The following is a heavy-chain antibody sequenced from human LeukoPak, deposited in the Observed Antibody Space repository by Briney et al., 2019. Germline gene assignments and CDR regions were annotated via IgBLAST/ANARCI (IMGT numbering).Heavy chain of an antibody. D-gene: IGHD3-3*02. CDR2: INHSGST. J-gene: IGHJ6*03. V-gene: IGHV4-34*01. Sequence: PSETLSLTCAVYGGSFSGYYWSWIRQSPGKGLEWIGEINHSGSTNYNPSLKSRVTISVDTSKNQFSLKLSSVTAADTAVYYCARAFYPGYYSYMAVWGKGTTVTVSS. CDR1: GGSFSGYY. CDR3: ARAFYPGYYSYMAV.